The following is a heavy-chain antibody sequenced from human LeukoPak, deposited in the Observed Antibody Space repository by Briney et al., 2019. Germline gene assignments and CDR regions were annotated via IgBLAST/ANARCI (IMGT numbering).Heavy chain of an antibody. CDR1: GGSISSGGYS. J-gene: IGHJ4*02. CDR2: IYYTGNT. V-gene: IGHV4-30-4*07. Sequence: SETLSLTCAVSGGSISSGGYSWSWIRQPPGKAMEFIAYIYYTGNTYFNPSLKSRVTISVDTSKNQFSLKLSSVTAADTAVYYCARVPYYDYVWGSYRYTPFDYWGQGTLVTVSS. CDR3: ARVPYYDYVWGSYRYTPFDY. D-gene: IGHD3-16*02.